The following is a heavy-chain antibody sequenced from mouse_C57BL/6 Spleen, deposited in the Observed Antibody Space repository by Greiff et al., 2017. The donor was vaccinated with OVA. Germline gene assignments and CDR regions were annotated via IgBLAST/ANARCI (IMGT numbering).Heavy chain of an antibody. Sequence: VQLQQSGPELVKPGASVKISCKASGYTFTDYYMNWVKQSHGKSLEWIGDINPNNGGTSYNQKFKGKATLTVDKSSSTAYMELRSLTSEDSAVDYCARGPYYGSSYGFAYWGQGTLVTVSA. V-gene: IGHV1-26*01. CDR1: GYTFTDYY. CDR2: INPNNGGT. J-gene: IGHJ3*01. D-gene: IGHD1-1*01. CDR3: ARGPYYGSSYGFAY.